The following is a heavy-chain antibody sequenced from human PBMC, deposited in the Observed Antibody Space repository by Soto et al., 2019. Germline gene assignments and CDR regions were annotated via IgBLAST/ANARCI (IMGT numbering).Heavy chain of an antibody. CDR1: GGSFTGYY. CDR3: ARGHGRFTH. CDR2: INHSGFT. Sequence: SETLSLTCDVSGGSFTGYYWSWIRQPPGKGLEWIGEINHSGFTNYNPSLTGRVTISLDTSKSQFSLKLSSLTAADTAFYFCARGHGRFTHWGQGTLVTVAS. J-gene: IGHJ4*02. V-gene: IGHV4-34*01.